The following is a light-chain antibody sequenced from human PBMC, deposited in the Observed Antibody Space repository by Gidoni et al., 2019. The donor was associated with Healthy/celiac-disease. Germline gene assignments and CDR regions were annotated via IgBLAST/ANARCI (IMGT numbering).Light chain of an antibody. J-gene: IGKJ4*01. Sequence: DIQMTQSPSSLSASVGERVTITCRASQSISSYLNWYQQKPGKAPKLLIYAASSLQSGVPSRFGGSGSGTDFTLTISSLQPEDFATYYCQQSYSTLFTFXGXTKVEIK. CDR3: QQSYSTLFT. V-gene: IGKV1-39*01. CDR1: QSISSY. CDR2: AAS.